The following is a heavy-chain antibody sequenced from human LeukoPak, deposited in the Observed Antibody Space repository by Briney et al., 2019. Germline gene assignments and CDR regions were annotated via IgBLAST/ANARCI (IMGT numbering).Heavy chain of an antibody. J-gene: IGHJ3*02. V-gene: IGHV1-2*02. Sequence: ASVKVSCKASGYTFTGYYMHWVRQAPGQGLEWMGWINPNSGGTNYAQKFQGRVTMTRNTSISTAYMELSSLRSEDTAVYYCARAGYSYGLYAFDIWGQGTMVTVSS. D-gene: IGHD5-18*01. CDR2: INPNSGGT. CDR3: ARAGYSYGLYAFDI. CDR1: GYTFTGYY.